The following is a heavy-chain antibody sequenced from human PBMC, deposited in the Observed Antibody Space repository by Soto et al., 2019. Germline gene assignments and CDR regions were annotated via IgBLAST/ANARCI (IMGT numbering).Heavy chain of an antibody. CDR2: IFSTGIS. V-gene: IGHV4-4*07. J-gene: IGHJ6*02. CDR3: ARGPRGQLSGMDV. CDR1: DGSISGYY. Sequence: LSLTCTVADGSISGYYWSWTRQSAGKGLEWIGRIFSTGISDKNPSFKSRVTMSLDTSKNQLVLKLRSVTAADTAVYYCARGPRGQLSGMDVWGQGTTVTVSS. D-gene: IGHD3-10*01.